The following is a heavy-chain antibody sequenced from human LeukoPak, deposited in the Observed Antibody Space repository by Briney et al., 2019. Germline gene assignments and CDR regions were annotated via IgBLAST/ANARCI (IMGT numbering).Heavy chain of an antibody. J-gene: IGHJ3*02. CDR2: IYYSGST. Sequence: SETLSLTCTVSGGSISSGDYYWSWIRQPPGRGLEWIGYIYYSGSTYYNPSLKSRVTISVDTSKNQFSLKLSSVTAADTAVYYCASLKTAYCGGDCAPDAFDTWGQGTMVTVSS. CDR1: GGSISSGDYY. CDR3: ASLKTAYCGGDCAPDAFDT. D-gene: IGHD2-21*02. V-gene: IGHV4-30-4*01.